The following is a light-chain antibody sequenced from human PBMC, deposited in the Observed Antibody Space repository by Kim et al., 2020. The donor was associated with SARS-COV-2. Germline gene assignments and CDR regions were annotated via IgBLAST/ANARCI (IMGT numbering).Light chain of an antibody. Sequence: SASFGDRVTFTCRAIQGISECLNWYQQRPGRAPRLLIYGAFNLPRGVPSRFSGSGSGTDFTLTISSLQPDDFAVYFCHQTYRAPPTFGQGTKLEI. CDR2: GAF. J-gene: IGKJ2*01. V-gene: IGKV1-39*01. CDR1: QGISEC. CDR3: HQTYRAPPT.